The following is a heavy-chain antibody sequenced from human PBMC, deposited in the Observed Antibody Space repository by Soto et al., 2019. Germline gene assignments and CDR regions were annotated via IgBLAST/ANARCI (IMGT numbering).Heavy chain of an antibody. CDR3: ARDLGIAVAGIRSNYFDY. J-gene: IGHJ4*02. CDR1: GYTFTSYA. Sequence: ASVKVSCKASGYTFTSYAMHWVRQAPGQRLEWMGWINAGNGNTKYSQKFQGRVTITRDTSASTAYMELSSLRSEDTAVYYCARDLGIAVAGIRSNYFDYWGQGTLVTVSS. D-gene: IGHD6-19*01. V-gene: IGHV1-3*01. CDR2: INAGNGNT.